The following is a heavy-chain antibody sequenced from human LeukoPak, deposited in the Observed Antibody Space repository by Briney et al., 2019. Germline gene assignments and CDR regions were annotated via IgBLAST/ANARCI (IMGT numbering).Heavy chain of an antibody. J-gene: IGHJ4*02. V-gene: IGHV4-39*01. CDR1: GGSITSSDYY. CDR2: IYYDGST. D-gene: IGHD6-19*01. CDR3: ARPGGSGWYYFDF. Sequence: SETLSLTCTISGGSITSSDYYWGWIRQSPGKGLEWIGSIYYDGSTYYNPSLKSRVTISVDTSKNQFSLRLSSVTAADTAVYYCARPGGSGWYYFDFWGQGTLVTVSS.